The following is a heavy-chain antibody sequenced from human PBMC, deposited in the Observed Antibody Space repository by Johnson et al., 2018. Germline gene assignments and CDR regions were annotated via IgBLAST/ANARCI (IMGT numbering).Heavy chain of an antibody. V-gene: IGHV1-69*01. CDR3: SAGTTHMDYYYYGMDV. J-gene: IGHJ6*02. Sequence: QVQLVESGAEVKKPGSSVKVSCKASGGTFSSYAISWVRQAPGQGLEWMGGIIPIFGTANYAQQFQGRVTITADESTRTSYMELSSLRSEDTAVYYCSAGTTHMDYYYYGMDVWGQGTTVTVSS. CDR2: IIPIFGTA. CDR1: GGTFSSYA. D-gene: IGHD1-7*01.